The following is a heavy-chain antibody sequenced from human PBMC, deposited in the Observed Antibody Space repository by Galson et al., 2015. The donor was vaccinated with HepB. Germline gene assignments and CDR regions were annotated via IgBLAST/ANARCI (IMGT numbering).Heavy chain of an antibody. CDR3: VKLVSRYNYLDS. D-gene: IGHD6-13*01. CDR1: GFSFSSYA. V-gene: IGHV3-64D*08. J-gene: IGHJ4*02. Sequence: SLRLSCAASGFSFSSYAMHWARQAPGKRLEYVSAVSSDGSGTFYADSVKGRFTISRDNSKNTLYLRMNSLGAGDSAVYYCVKLVSRYNYLDSWGQGTLVTVSS. CDR2: VSSDGSGT.